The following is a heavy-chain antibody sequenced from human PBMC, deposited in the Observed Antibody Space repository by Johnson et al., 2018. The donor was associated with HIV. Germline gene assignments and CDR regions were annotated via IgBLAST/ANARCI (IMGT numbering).Heavy chain of an antibody. CDR2: ISGSGGST. D-gene: IGHD3-10*01. Sequence: VQLVESGGGLVKPGGSLRLSCAASGFTFSSYAMSWVRQAPGKGLEWVSAISGSGGSTYYADSVKGRFPISRATSKNTLYLQLNSLRAEDTAVYYCAKDERLVATADYGSERGAFDIWGQGTMVTVSS. CDR1: GFTFSSYA. V-gene: IGHV3-23*04. CDR3: AKDERLVATADYGSERGAFDI. J-gene: IGHJ3*02.